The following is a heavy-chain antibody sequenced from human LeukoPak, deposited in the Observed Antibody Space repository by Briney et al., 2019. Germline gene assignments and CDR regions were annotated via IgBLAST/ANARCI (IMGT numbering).Heavy chain of an antibody. V-gene: IGHV3-30*04. CDR1: GFTFSSYA. D-gene: IGHD3-10*01. Sequence: PGRSLGLSCAASGFTFSSYAMHWVRQAPGKGLEWVAVISYDGSNKYYADSVKGRFTISRDNSKNTLYLQMNSLRAEDTAVYYCASGSGSYYRIDYWGQGTLVTVSS. CDR3: ASGSGSYYRIDY. J-gene: IGHJ4*02. CDR2: ISYDGSNK.